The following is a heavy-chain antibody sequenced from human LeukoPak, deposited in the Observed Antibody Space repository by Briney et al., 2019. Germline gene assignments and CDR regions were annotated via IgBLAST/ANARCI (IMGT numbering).Heavy chain of an antibody. D-gene: IGHD2-2*02. Sequence: PGRSLRLSCTASGFTFGDYAMSWVRRAPGKGLEWVGFIRSKAYGGTTEYAASVKGRFTISRDDSKSIAYLQMNSLKTEDTAVYYCTRDDLRYCSSTSCYTGGFDYWGQGTLVTVSS. CDR1: GFTFGDYA. CDR3: TRDDLRYCSSTSCYTGGFDY. J-gene: IGHJ4*02. V-gene: IGHV3-49*04. CDR2: IRSKAYGGTT.